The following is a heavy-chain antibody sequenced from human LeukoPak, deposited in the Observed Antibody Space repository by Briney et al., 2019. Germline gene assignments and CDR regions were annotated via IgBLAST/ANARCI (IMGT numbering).Heavy chain of an antibody. D-gene: IGHD3/OR15-3a*01. CDR3: AKDSYDFWSGYYDY. Sequence: PGRSLRLSCAASGFTFDDYAMHWVRQAPGKGLEWVSGISWNSGSIGYADSVKGRFTISGDNAKNSLYLQMNSLRAEDTALYYCAKDSYDFWSGYYDYWGQGTLVTVSS. J-gene: IGHJ4*02. CDR1: GFTFDDYA. V-gene: IGHV3-9*01. CDR2: ISWNSGSI.